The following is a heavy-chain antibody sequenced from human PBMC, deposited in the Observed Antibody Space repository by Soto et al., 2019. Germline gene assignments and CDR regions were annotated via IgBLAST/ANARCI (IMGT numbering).Heavy chain of an antibody. CDR3: AKGSIEYSASVDN. CDR1: GFSFSSYA. Sequence: DVQLLESGGGLVQPGGSLRLSCAASGFSFSSYAMVWVRQAPGKGLEWVAVISARGGSSYFADSVKGRFTLSRDNSKNVLSLEMNSLRAEDTAIYFCAKGSIEYSASVDNWGQGTLLVVSS. CDR2: ISARGGSS. D-gene: IGHD5-12*01. V-gene: IGHV3-23*01. J-gene: IGHJ4*02.